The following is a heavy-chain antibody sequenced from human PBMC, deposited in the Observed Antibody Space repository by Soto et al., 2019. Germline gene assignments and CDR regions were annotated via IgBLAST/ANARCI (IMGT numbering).Heavy chain of an antibody. CDR3: ARGNYGGEFDY. CDR1: GYTFSSIG. CDR2: ISTYSVNT. D-gene: IGHD4-17*01. V-gene: IGHV1-18*01. Sequence: QVQLVQSGTEVKKPGASVKVSCKASGYTFSSIGLSWVRQAPGQGLEWMGWISTYSVNTNYAQNLQGRGTLTTDTATSTAYMELRGLRSDDTAVYYCARGNYGGEFDYWGQGTLVTVSS. J-gene: IGHJ4*02.